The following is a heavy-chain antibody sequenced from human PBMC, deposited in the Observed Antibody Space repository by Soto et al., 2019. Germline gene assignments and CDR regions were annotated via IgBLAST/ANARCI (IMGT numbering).Heavy chain of an antibody. CDR3: AREGCSDGSCYYDY. D-gene: IGHD2-15*01. Sequence: PSETLSLTGSVSGACINSGGYSWTWIWQPPGKGLEWIGYIYHSETTSYNPSLESRVTISVDTSKNQFSLKLTSVTAADTAVYYCAREGCSDGSCYYDYWGQGAPVTVSS. V-gene: IGHV4-30-2*01. CDR2: IYHSETT. J-gene: IGHJ4*02. CDR1: GACINSGGYS.